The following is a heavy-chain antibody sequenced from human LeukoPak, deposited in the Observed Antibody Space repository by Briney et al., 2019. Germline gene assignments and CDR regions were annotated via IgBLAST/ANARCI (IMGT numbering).Heavy chain of an antibody. CDR1: GFSFSSYG. V-gene: IGHV3-33*01. CDR3: ARLSYWVFEI. J-gene: IGHJ3*02. CDR2: IWFDGSNK. D-gene: IGHD2-21*01. Sequence: GRFLRLSCAASGFSFSSYGMHWVRQAPGKGLEWVAAIWFDGSNKFYAHSVKGRFSITKDNYQNMLDLHMSSLRAEDTAVYFCARLSYWVFEIWGQGTMVTVSS.